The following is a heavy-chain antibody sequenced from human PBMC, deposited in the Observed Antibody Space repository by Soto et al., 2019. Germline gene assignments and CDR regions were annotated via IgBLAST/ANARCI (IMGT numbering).Heavy chain of an antibody. Sequence: GGSLRLSCAASGFTFSSYAMSWVRQAPGKGLEWVSAISGSGGSTYYADSVKGRFTISRDNSKNTLYLQMNSLRAEDTAVYYCAKDLHLGVTIGYMDVWGKGTTVTVSS. CDR3: AKDLHLGVTIGYMDV. CDR2: ISGSGGST. D-gene: IGHD2-21*02. CDR1: GFTFSSYA. J-gene: IGHJ6*03. V-gene: IGHV3-23*01.